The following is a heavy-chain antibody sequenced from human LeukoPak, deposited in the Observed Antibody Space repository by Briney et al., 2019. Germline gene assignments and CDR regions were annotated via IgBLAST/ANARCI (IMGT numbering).Heavy chain of an antibody. CDR2: ITSSGSKT. CDR3: ARDLGDYVGYDAFDI. CDR1: GFTFSSYE. V-gene: IGHV3-48*03. Sequence: GGSLGLSCAASGFTFSSYEMNWVRQAPGKGLEWLSYITSSGSKTYYADSVKGRFTISRDNAKNSLYLQMNSLRAEDTAVYYCARDLGDYVGYDAFDIWGQGTMVTVSS. J-gene: IGHJ3*02. D-gene: IGHD4-17*01.